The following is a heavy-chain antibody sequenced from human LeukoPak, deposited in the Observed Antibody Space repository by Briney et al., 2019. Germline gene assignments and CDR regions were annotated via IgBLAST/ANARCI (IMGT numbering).Heavy chain of an antibody. CDR2: INPNSGGT. V-gene: IGHV1-2*02. Sequence: ASVKVSCKASGYTFTGYYMHWVRQAPGQGLEWMGWINPNSGGTNYAQKFQGRVTMTRDTSISTAYMGLSRLRSDDTAVYYCARDRNTMVRGVIDAFDIWGQGTMVTVSS. J-gene: IGHJ3*02. CDR1: GYTFTGYY. CDR3: ARDRNTMVRGVIDAFDI. D-gene: IGHD3-10*01.